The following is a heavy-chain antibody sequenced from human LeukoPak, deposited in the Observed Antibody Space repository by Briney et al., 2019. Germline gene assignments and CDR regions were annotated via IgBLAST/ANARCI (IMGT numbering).Heavy chain of an antibody. V-gene: IGHV1-8*03. J-gene: IGHJ4*02. CDR1: GYTFTSYD. CDR2: MNPNSGNT. CDR3: ARGDAYYGSGSYYNAVDY. Sequence: ASVKVSCKASGYTFTSYDINWVRQATGQGLEWRGWMNPNSGNTGYAQKFQGRVTITRNTSINTAYMELSSLRAEDTAVYYCARGDAYYGSGSYYNAVDYWGQGTLVTVSS. D-gene: IGHD3-10*01.